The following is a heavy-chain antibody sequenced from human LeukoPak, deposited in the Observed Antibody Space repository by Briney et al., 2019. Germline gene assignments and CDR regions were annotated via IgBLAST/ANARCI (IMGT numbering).Heavy chain of an antibody. Sequence: GGSLRLSCAASGFTFDDCAMHWVRQAPGKGLEWVSLISWDGGSTYYADSVKGRFTISRDNSKNSLYLQMDSLRAEDTALYYCAKDEAPRWYYYYMDVWGKGTTVTVSS. J-gene: IGHJ6*03. D-gene: IGHD4-23*01. CDR2: ISWDGGST. V-gene: IGHV3-43D*04. CDR1: GFTFDDCA. CDR3: AKDEAPRWYYYYMDV.